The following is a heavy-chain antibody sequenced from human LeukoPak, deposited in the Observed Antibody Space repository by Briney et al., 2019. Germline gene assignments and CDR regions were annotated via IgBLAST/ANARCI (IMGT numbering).Heavy chain of an antibody. Sequence: SETLSLTCTVSGGSISSYYWSWIRQPPGKGLEWMGYIYYRGSTNYNPSLKSRVTISVDTSKNQFSLKLSSVTAADKALYYCAREGFWSGSFDYWGQGTLVTVFS. J-gene: IGHJ4*02. D-gene: IGHD3-3*01. CDR2: IYYRGST. CDR1: GGSISSYY. V-gene: IGHV4-59*01. CDR3: AREGFWSGSFDY.